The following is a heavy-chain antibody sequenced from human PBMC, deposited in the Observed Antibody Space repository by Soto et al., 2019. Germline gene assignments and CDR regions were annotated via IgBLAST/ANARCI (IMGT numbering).Heavy chain of an antibody. J-gene: IGHJ6*02. CDR2: ISAYNGNT. CDR3: AKKQLWHSYGMDV. Sequence: ASVKVSCKASGYTFTSYGISWVRQAPGQGLEWMGWISAYNGNTNYAQKLQGRVTMTTDTSTSTAYMELRSLRAEDTAVYYCAKKQLWHSYGMDVWGQGTTVTVSS. D-gene: IGHD5-18*01. CDR1: GYTFTSYG. V-gene: IGHV1-18*01.